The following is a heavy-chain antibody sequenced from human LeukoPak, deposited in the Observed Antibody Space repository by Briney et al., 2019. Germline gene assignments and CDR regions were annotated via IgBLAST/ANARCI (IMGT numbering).Heavy chain of an antibody. CDR2: IFYSGST. V-gene: IGHV4-31*03. Sequence: PSQTLSLTCTVSGGSISSGGYYWSWIRQHPGKGLEWIRYIFYSGSTYYNPSLKSRVTISVDTSKNQFSLKLNSVTAADTAVYYCARSPPDYLNSYGYYFDYWGQGTLVTVSS. J-gene: IGHJ4*02. CDR3: ARSPPDYLNSYGYYFDY. CDR1: GGSISSGGYY. D-gene: IGHD5-18*01.